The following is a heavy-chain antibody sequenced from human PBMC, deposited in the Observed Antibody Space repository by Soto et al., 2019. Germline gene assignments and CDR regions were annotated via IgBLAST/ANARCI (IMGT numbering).Heavy chain of an antibody. CDR3: ARGAAAKDPLDL. CDR1: GFTFSSYA. J-gene: IGHJ2*01. Sequence: QVQLVESGGGVVQPGRSLRLSCAASGFTFSSYAMRWVRQAPGKGLEWVAVISYDGSNKYYADSVKGRFTISRDNSKNTLYLQMNSLRAEDTAVYYCARGAAAKDPLDLWGRGTLVTVSS. CDR2: ISYDGSNK. V-gene: IGHV3-30-3*01. D-gene: IGHD6-13*01.